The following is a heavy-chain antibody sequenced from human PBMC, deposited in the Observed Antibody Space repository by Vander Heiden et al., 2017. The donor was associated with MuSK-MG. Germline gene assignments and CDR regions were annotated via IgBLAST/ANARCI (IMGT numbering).Heavy chain of an antibody. CDR3: ARDQLKWFGEYLFDY. CDR1: GDSVSSNSAV. Sequence: HVQLQQSDPGLVKPSQTLSLTCSISGDSVSSNSAVWNWIRQSPSRGLEWLGRTYDRSKWYNDYAVSVKSRITINPDTSKNQFSLQLNSVTAEDTAVYYCARDQLKWFGEYLFDYWGQGTLVTVSS. D-gene: IGHD3-10*01. J-gene: IGHJ4*02. V-gene: IGHV6-1*01. CDR2: TYDRSKWYN.